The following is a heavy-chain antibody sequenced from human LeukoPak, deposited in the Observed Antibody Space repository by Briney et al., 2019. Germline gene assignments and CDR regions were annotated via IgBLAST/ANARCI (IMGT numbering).Heavy chain of an antibody. Sequence: ASVKVSCKASGYIFTSYYIHWVRQAPGQGLEWMGVINSSGGDTTYAQKFQGRFTMTRDTSTSTAFMELSSLRSEDTAIYFCARDVFGLDYWGQGTLVIVSS. D-gene: IGHD3-10*01. CDR3: ARDVFGLDY. V-gene: IGHV1-46*01. J-gene: IGHJ4*02. CDR1: GYIFTSYY. CDR2: INSSGGDT.